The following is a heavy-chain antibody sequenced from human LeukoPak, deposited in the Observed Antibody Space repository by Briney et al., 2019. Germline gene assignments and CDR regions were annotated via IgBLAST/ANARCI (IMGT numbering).Heavy chain of an antibody. CDR3: ARGYCSSTSCYVYYYYYMDV. V-gene: IGHV4-34*01. Sequence: SETLSLTCAVYGGSFSGYYWSWIRQPPGKGLEWIGEINHSGSTNYNPSLKSRVTISVDTSKNQFSLKLSSVTAADTAVYYCARGYCSSTSCYVYYYYYMDVWGKGTTVTVSS. D-gene: IGHD2-2*01. CDR1: GGSFSGYY. CDR2: INHSGST. J-gene: IGHJ6*03.